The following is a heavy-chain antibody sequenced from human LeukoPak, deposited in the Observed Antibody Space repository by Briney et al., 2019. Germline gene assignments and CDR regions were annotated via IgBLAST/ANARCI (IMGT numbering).Heavy chain of an antibody. D-gene: IGHD1-7*01. CDR2: LVYDARS. CDR1: GFPFSSYG. V-gene: IGHV3-30*02. J-gene: IGHJ4*02. CDR3: ARDYWWNYDY. Sequence: GGSLRLSCAASGFPFSSYGMHWVRQAPGKGLEWVARLVYDARSDYANSVKGRFSISRDNSKNTIYLQMDSLRAEDTAIYYCARDYWWNYDYWGQGTLVTVSS.